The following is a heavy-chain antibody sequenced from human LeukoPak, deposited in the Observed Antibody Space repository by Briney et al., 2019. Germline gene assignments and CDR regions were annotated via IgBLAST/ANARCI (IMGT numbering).Heavy chain of an antibody. CDR3: ARDRRVTTFRDAFDI. Sequence: SQTLSLTCTLSGGSISSYYGSWLRQPAGKGLEWSWRIYTSGSTNYNPPLTSRVTMSVDTSKNQLSLKLSAVTAADTAVYYCARDRRVTTFRDAFDIWGQGTMVTVSS. D-gene: IGHD2-21*02. CDR1: GGSISSYY. J-gene: IGHJ3*02. CDR2: IYTSGST. V-gene: IGHV4-4*07.